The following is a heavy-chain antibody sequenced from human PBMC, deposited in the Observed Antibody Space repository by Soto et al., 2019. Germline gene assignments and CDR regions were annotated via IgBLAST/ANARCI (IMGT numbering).Heavy chain of an antibody. Sequence: SETLSLTCAVSGDSIISSDFYWGWVRQPPGKGLEWIGSIFYLGSSYYNPSLKSRVTMSVDTSKNQFSLRLRSVTAADTALYFCARHSLALRKNNWFDPWGQGIMVTFSS. V-gene: IGHV4-39*01. CDR3: ARHSLALRKNNWFDP. J-gene: IGHJ5*02. CDR2: IFYLGSS. CDR1: GDSIISSDFY. D-gene: IGHD3-3*02.